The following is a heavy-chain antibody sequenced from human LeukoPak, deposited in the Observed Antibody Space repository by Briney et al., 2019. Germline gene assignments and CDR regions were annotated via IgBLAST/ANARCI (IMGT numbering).Heavy chain of an antibody. CDR2: IGWDDDK. CDR1: GFSLSTRGMC. J-gene: IGHJ4*02. Sequence: SGPTLVNPTQTLTLTCTFSGFSLSTRGMCVSWIRQPPGKALEWLARIGWDDDKYYSTSLKTRLTISTDPYKNQVVLIVTNMDTVDTATYYCVCVNYYDTSLGFAWGQGTLVTVSS. V-gene: IGHV2-70*11. D-gene: IGHD3-22*01. CDR3: VCVNYYDTSLGFA.